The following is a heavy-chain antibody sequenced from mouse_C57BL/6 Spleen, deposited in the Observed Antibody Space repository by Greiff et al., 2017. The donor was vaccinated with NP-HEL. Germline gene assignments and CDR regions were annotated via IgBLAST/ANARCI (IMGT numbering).Heavy chain of an antibody. D-gene: IGHD3-2*02. Sequence: QVQLQQPGAELVKPGASVKLSCKASGYTFTSYWMHWVKQRPGRGLEWIGRIDPSSGGTKYNEKFKSKATLTVDKPSSTAYMQLSSLTSEDSAVYYCARLSSGYVGWFAYWGQGTLVTVSA. CDR1: GYTFTSYW. CDR3: ARLSSGYVGWFAY. J-gene: IGHJ3*01. CDR2: IDPSSGGT. V-gene: IGHV1-72*01.